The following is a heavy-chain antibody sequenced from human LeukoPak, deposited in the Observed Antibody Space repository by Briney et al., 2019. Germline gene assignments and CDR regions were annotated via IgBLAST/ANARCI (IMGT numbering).Heavy chain of an antibody. J-gene: IGHJ4*02. CDR1: GFTFSSYW. CDR2: IKQDGSEK. Sequence: PGGSLRLSCAASGFTFSSYWMSWVRQAPGKGLEWVANIKQDGSEKYYVDSVKGRFTISRDNAKNSLYLQMNSLRAEDTAVYYCARIYSSSSRYNRPGYWGQGTLVTVSS. D-gene: IGHD6-13*01. V-gene: IGHV3-7*01. CDR3: ARIYSSSSRYNRPGY.